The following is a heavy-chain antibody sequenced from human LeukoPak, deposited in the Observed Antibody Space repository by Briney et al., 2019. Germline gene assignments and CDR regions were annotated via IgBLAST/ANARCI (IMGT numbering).Heavy chain of an antibody. CDR3: ARHNYDSSGYYYTFDY. CDR2: IRYDGSNK. D-gene: IGHD3-22*01. CDR1: GFTFSSYW. Sequence: GGSLRLSCAASGFTFSSYWMHWVRQAPGKGLEWVAFIRYDGSNKYYADSVKGRFTISRDNSKNTLHLQMNSLRAEDTAVYYCARHNYDSSGYYYTFDYWGQGTLVTVSS. J-gene: IGHJ4*02. V-gene: IGHV3-33*08.